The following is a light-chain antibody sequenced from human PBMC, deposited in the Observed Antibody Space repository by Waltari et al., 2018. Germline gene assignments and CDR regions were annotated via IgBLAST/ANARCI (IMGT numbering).Light chain of an antibody. J-gene: IGLJ2*01. Sequence: NFILTQPHSVSESPGKTVTISCTSSSGSITRNYVQWYQQRPGSAPTNVIYEDDQRPSGVPDRFSGSVDRSSNSVSLTISGLETEDEADYYCQSYGDNYQLVFGGGTKLTVL. CDR3: QSYGDNYQLV. CDR2: EDD. CDR1: SGSITRNY. V-gene: IGLV6-57*02.